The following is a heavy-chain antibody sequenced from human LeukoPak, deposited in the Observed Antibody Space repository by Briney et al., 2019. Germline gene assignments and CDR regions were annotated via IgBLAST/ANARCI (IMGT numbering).Heavy chain of an antibody. CDR3: ARGSTRTVTTKRGSFDY. CDR1: GGSISRSSYY. Sequence: PSETLSLTCTVSGGSISRSSYYWSWIRQHPGKGLEWIGYMSYSGNTYYCPSLKSRLTLLVDTSKNQFSLRLSSVTAADTAVYYCARGSTRTVTTKRGSFDYWGQGTLVTVSS. D-gene: IGHD4-17*01. V-gene: IGHV4-31*03. J-gene: IGHJ4*02. CDR2: MSYSGNT.